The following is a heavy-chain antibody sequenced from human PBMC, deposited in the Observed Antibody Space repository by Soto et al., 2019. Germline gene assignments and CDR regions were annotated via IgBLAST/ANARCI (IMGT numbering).Heavy chain of an antibody. D-gene: IGHD6-13*01. V-gene: IGHV3-23*01. Sequence: GGSLRLSCAASGFTFSSYAMSWVRQAPGKGLEWVSAISGSGGSTYYADSVKGRFTISRDNSKNTLYLQMNSLRAEDTAVYYCARDDSSSWYGPNLLLFDYWGQGTLVTVSS. CDR1: GFTFSSYA. CDR3: ARDDSSSWYGPNLLLFDY. J-gene: IGHJ4*02. CDR2: ISGSGGST.